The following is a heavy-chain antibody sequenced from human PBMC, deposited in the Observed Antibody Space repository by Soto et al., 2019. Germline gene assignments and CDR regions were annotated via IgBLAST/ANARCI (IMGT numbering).Heavy chain of an antibody. D-gene: IGHD3-3*02. CDR3: ARDKDRQQLGGNYYYIMDV. J-gene: IGHJ6*02. CDR2: SIPIFPTP. V-gene: IGHV1-69*12. Sequence: QVQLVQSGAEVKKPGSSVKISCKASGGTFRTNAFSWVRQAPGQGLEWMGGSIPIFPTPDYAQKFQGRVTITADESTTTNYMELSSLRSEDTATYYCARDKDRQQLGGNYYYIMDVWGQGTTVTVSS. CDR1: GGTFRTNA.